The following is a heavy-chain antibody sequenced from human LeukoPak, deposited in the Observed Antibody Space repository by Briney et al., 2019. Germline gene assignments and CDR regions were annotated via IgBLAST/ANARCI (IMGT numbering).Heavy chain of an antibody. Sequence: ASVKVSCKASGYTFTSYYMHWVRQAPGQGLEWMGIINPSGGSTSYARKFQGRVTITRDTSTSTVYMELSSLRSEDTAVYYCARDSPYYDILTGYRPYYFDYWGQGTLVTVSS. CDR1: GYTFTSYY. CDR2: INPSGGST. J-gene: IGHJ4*02. CDR3: ARDSPYYDILTGYRPYYFDY. V-gene: IGHV1-46*01. D-gene: IGHD3-9*01.